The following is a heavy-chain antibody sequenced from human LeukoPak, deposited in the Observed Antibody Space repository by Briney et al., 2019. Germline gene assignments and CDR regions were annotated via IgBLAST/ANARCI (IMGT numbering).Heavy chain of an antibody. J-gene: IGHJ3*02. V-gene: IGHV3-7*01. CDR3: ARWGEWFMRAFDI. CDR2: IKQDGSEK. D-gene: IGHD3-3*01. CDR1: GFTFNRHW. Sequence: QAGGSLRLSCAASGFTFNRHWMSWVRQAPGKGLEWVANIKQDGSEKYYVDSVKGRFTISRDNAKNSLYLQMNSLRAEDTAVYYCARWGEWFMRAFDIWGQGTMVTVSS.